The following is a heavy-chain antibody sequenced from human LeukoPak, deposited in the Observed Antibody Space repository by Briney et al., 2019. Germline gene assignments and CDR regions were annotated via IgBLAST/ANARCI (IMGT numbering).Heavy chain of an antibody. CDR3: ARERQMGATPFDY. CDR2: VGNDEKTI. Sequence: GGSLRLSCVASGFTFTGHSMHWVRQAPGKGLEWVAVVGNDEKTIFYADSLKGRFTISRDNSKNTLYLQMNSLRNGDTAVYYCARERQMGATPFDYWGQGSLVTVSS. CDR1: GFTFTGHS. D-gene: IGHD1-26*01. V-gene: IGHV3-30*04. J-gene: IGHJ4*02.